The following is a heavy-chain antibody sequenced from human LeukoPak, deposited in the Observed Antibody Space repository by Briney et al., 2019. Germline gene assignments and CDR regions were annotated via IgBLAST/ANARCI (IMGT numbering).Heavy chain of an antibody. Sequence: PGGSLRLSCAASGFTFSSYAMSWVRQAPGKGLEWVSAISGGGGSTYYADSVKGRFTISRDNSKNTLYLQMNSLRAEDTAVYYCAKDLEDSSGYCYVMYYWGQGTLVTVSS. D-gene: IGHD3-22*01. V-gene: IGHV3-23*01. CDR1: GFTFSSYA. CDR2: ISGGGGST. CDR3: AKDLEDSSGYCYVMYY. J-gene: IGHJ4*02.